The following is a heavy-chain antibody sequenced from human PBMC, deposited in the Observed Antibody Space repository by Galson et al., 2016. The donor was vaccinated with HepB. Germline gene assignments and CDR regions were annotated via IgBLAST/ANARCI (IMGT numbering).Heavy chain of an antibody. D-gene: IGHD5-12*01. V-gene: IGHV4-59*01. CDR1: GGSITNYY. Sequence: SETLSLTCAVSGGSITNYYWSWIRQSPGKELEWIGYIFYSGATKYNPSLESRITISVDTSKNQFSLKLSSVTAADTAVYYCARGPRRSYGVATISPYYYFYMDVWGKGTTVTVSS. CDR2: IFYSGAT. J-gene: IGHJ6*03. CDR3: ARGPRRSYGVATISPYYYFYMDV.